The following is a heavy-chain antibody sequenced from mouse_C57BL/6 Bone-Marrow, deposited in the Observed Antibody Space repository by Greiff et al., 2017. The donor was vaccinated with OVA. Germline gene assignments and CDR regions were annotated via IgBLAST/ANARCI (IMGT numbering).Heavy chain of an antibody. Sequence: VQRVESGAELARPGASVKLSCKASGYTFTSYGISWVKQRTGQGLEWIGEIYPRSGNTYYNEKFKGKATLTADKSSSTAYMELRSLTSEDSAVYFCAHLLWYFDVWGTGTTVTVSS. D-gene: IGHD2-10*01. J-gene: IGHJ1*03. CDR3: AHLLWYFDV. V-gene: IGHV1-81*01. CDR2: IYPRSGNT. CDR1: GYTFTSYG.